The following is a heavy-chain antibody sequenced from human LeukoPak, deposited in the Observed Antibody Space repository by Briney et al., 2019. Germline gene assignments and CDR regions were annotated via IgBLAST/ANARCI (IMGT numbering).Heavy chain of an antibody. Sequence: ASVKVSCKASGGTFSSYAISWVRQAPGKGLEWMGGFDPEDGETIYAQKFQGRVTMTEDTSTDTAYMELSSLRSEDTAVYYCARSDVLGSFDYWGQGTLVTVSS. CDR2: FDPEDGET. J-gene: IGHJ4*02. V-gene: IGHV1-24*01. CDR3: ARSDVLGSFDY. D-gene: IGHD3-10*02. CDR1: GGTFSSYA.